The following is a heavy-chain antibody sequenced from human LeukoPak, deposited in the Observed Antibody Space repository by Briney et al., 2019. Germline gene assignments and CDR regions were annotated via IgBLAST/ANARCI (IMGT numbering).Heavy chain of an antibody. D-gene: IGHD3-10*01. CDR1: GYTFTGYY. CDR2: INPNSGGT. CDR3: ARDEVRGATNWFDP. V-gene: IGHV1-2*02. Sequence: ASVKVSCKASGYTFTGYYMHWVRQAPGQGLEWMGWINPNSGGTNYAQKFQGRVTMTRDTSISTAYMELRSLRSDDTAVYYCARDEVRGATNWFDPWGQGTLVTVSS. J-gene: IGHJ5*02.